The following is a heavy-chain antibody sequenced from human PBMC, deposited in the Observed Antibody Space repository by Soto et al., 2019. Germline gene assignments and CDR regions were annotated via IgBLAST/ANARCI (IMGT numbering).Heavy chain of an antibody. CDR3: ARGENSLQLPTEMDYYYYYGMDV. J-gene: IGHJ6*02. Sequence: LRLSCAASGFTFSNAWMRWVRQAPGKGLEWVGRIKSKTDGGTTDYAAPVKGRFTISRDDSKNTLYLQMNSLRAEDTAVYYCARGENSLQLPTEMDYYYYYGMDVWGQGTTVTVSS. CDR1: GFTFSNAW. D-gene: IGHD6-6*01. V-gene: IGHV3-15*01. CDR2: IKSKTDGGTT.